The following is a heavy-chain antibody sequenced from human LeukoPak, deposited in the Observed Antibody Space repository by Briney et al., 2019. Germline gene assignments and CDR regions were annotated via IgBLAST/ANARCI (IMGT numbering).Heavy chain of an antibody. J-gene: IGHJ4*02. V-gene: IGHV4-31*03. Sequence: PSETLSLTCTVSGGSISSGGYYWSWIRQHPGKGLERMGYIYYSGSTYYNPSLKSRVTISVNTYKNQFSLKLSSVTAADTAVYYCARGGWIQLSFDYWGQGTLVTVSS. D-gene: IGHD5-18*01. CDR2: IYYSGST. CDR1: GGSISSGGYY. CDR3: ARGGWIQLSFDY.